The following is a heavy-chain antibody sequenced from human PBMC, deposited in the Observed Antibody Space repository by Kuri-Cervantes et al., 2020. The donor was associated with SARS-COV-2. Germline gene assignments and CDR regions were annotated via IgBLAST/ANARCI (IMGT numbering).Heavy chain of an antibody. D-gene: IGHD5-18*01. CDR1: GGSISSYY. J-gene: IGHJ5*02. CDR2: IYYSGST. Sequence: SETLSLTCTVSGGSISSYYWSWIRQPLGKGLEWIGYIYYSGSTNYNPSLKSRVTISVDTSKNQFSLKLSSVTAADTAVYYCARHSPPGYSYGVGGWFDPWGQGALVTVSS. CDR3: ARHSPPGYSYGVGGWFDP. V-gene: IGHV4-59*08.